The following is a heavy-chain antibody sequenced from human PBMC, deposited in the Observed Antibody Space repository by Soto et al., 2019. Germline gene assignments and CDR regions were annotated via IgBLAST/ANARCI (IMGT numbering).Heavy chain of an antibody. CDR2: ISGSGGST. CDR1: GFTFSSYA. Sequence: GGSLRLSCAASGFTFSSYAMSWVRQAPGKGLEWVSAISGSGGSTYYADSVKGRFTISRDNSKNTLYLQMNSLRAEDTAVYYCAKDHPIVVVDLGDDAFDIWGQGTMVTVSS. D-gene: IGHD2-2*01. J-gene: IGHJ3*02. CDR3: AKDHPIVVVDLGDDAFDI. V-gene: IGHV3-23*01.